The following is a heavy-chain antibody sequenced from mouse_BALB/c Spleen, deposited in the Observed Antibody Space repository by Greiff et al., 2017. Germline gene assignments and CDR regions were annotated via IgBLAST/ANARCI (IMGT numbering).Heavy chain of an antibody. J-gene: IGHJ2*01. Sequence: EVKLVESGGGLVQPGGSLKLSCAASGFTFSSYTMSWVRQTPEKRLEWVAYISNGGGSTYYPDTVKGRFTISRDNAKNTLYLQMSSLKSEDTAMYYCARPYYYGGFDYWGQGTTLTVSS. CDR1: GFTFSSYT. V-gene: IGHV5-12-2*01. CDR3: ARPYYYGGFDY. CDR2: ISNGGGST. D-gene: IGHD1-1*02.